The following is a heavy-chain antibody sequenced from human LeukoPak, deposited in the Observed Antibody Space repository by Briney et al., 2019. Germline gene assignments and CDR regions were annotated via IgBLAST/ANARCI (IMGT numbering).Heavy chain of an antibody. CDR2: IKQDGSEK. D-gene: IGHD2-15*01. V-gene: IGHV3-7*03. J-gene: IGHJ4*02. Sequence: PGGSLRLSCAASGFTFSSYAMHWVHQAPGKGLEWVADIKQDGSEKYYVDSVRGRFTISRDNAKNSLNLQMNSLRAEDTAVYYCAREALLPRPLDYWGQGTLVTVSS. CDR3: AREALLPRPLDY. CDR1: GFTFSSYA.